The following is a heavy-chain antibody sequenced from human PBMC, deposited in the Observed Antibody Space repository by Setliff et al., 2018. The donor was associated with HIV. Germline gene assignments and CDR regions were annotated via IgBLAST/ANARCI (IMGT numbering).Heavy chain of an antibody. V-gene: IGHV4-38-2*02. Sequence: PSETLSLTCSVSGDSISDGHYWGWIRQPPGKGLGWIASIYYSGTTYYNPSLKSRVTMSVDMSKNQVSLKLSSVTAADTAVYYCARRGENFDYWGQGTLVTVSS. CDR1: GDSISDGHY. CDR2: IYYSGTT. CDR3: ARRGENFDY. J-gene: IGHJ4*02. D-gene: IGHD3-10*01.